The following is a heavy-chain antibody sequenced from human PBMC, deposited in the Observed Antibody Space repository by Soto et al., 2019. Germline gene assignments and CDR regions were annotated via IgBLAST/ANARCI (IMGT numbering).Heavy chain of an antibody. V-gene: IGHV4-34*01. Sequence: SETLALTCSVYGGSFSGSYWSWIRQPPGKGLEWIGEINHSGSTNYNPSLKSRVTISVDTSKNQFSLKLSSVTAADTAVYYCARGEYYYDSSGYYHEGYNWFDPWGQGPLVTVSS. J-gene: IGHJ5*02. CDR2: INHSGST. CDR1: GGSFSGSY. D-gene: IGHD3-22*01. CDR3: ARGEYYYDSSGYYHEGYNWFDP.